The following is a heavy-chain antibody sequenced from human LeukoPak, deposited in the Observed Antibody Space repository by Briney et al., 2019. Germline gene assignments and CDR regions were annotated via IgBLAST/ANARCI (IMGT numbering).Heavy chain of an antibody. CDR3: ARDGRNCGNTYCYPWFDP. J-gene: IGHJ5*02. V-gene: IGHV4-34*01. CDR2: IKHSGST. Sequence: RPSETLSLTCAVYGGSFSGYYWSWIRQPPGKGLEWIGEIKHSGSTNYNPSLKSRVTISVDTSKNQFSLNLSSVTAADTAVYYCARDGRNCGNTYCYPWFDPWGQGILVTVAS. D-gene: IGHD2-2*01. CDR1: GGSFSGYY.